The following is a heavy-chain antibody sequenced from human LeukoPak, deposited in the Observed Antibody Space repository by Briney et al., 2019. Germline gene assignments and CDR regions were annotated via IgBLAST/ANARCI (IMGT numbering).Heavy chain of an antibody. CDR1: GGSIRTDGSY. CDR2: IYIDGIT. CDR3: ARLFTRAWGYRYGMDV. Sequence: KPSETLSLTCTVSGGSIRTDGSYWAWIRQPPGKGLEWIGSIYIDGITHYNSSLQSRVTLSIDTSKNQFSLKLTSVTAADTAVFYCARLFTRAWGYRYGMDVWGQGTAVTVSS. J-gene: IGHJ6*02. V-gene: IGHV4-39*01. D-gene: IGHD3-16*01.